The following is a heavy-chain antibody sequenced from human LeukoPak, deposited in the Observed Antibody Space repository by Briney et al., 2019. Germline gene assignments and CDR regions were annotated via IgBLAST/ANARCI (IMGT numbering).Heavy chain of an antibody. D-gene: IGHD5-24*01. V-gene: IGHV3-21*01. CDR3: ARDPERWLQPGWFDY. CDR1: GFTFSSYS. J-gene: IGHJ4*02. Sequence: PGGSLRLSCAASGFTFSSYSMTWVRQAPGKGLEWVSSISSSSSYIYYADSVKGRFTISRDNAKNSLYLQMNSLRAEDTAVYYCARDPERWLQPGWFDYWGQGTLVTVSS. CDR2: ISSSSSYI.